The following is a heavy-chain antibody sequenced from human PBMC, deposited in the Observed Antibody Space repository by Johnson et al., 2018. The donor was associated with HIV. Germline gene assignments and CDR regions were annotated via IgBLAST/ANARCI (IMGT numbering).Heavy chain of an antibody. J-gene: IGHJ3*02. D-gene: IGHD6-19*01. V-gene: IGHV3-30-3*01. CDR2: ISYDGSNK. CDR3: ARDIIAVAGYDAFDI. CDR1: GFTFSNYA. Sequence: QVRLVESGGGVVQPGGSLSLSCAASGFTFSNYAMYWVRQAPGKGLEWVAAISYDGSNKYYADSVKGRFTISRDNSKNTLYLQMNSLRAEDTAVYYCARDIIAVAGYDAFDIWGQGTMVTVSS.